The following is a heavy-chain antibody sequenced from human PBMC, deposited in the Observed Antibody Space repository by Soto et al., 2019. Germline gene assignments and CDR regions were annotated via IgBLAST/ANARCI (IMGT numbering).Heavy chain of an antibody. Sequence: EVQLVESGGGLVQPGGSLRLSCASSGFSVSSLYMTWVRQAPGKGLQWVAVIPSDDNTYYADSVKGRFTISRDTSRNTLYLDMNSLRAEDTAVYYCARDTFGGAYDFLHGGQGTLVTVSS. D-gene: IGHD3-3*01. CDR2: IPSDDNT. V-gene: IGHV3-66*01. J-gene: IGHJ4*02. CDR1: GFSVSSLY. CDR3: ARDTFGGAYDFLH.